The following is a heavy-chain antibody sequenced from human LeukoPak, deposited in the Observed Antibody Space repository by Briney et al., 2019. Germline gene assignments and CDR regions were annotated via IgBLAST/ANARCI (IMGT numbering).Heavy chain of an antibody. D-gene: IGHD3-10*01. Sequence: SETLSLTCTVSGGSISSYYWSWIRQPPGKGLEWIGSIYHSGSTYYNPSLKSRVTISVDTSKNQFSLKLSSVTAADTAVYYCARESWFGGVDYWGQGTLVTVSS. CDR2: IYHSGST. V-gene: IGHV4-38-2*02. CDR1: GGSISSYY. CDR3: ARESWFGGVDY. J-gene: IGHJ4*02.